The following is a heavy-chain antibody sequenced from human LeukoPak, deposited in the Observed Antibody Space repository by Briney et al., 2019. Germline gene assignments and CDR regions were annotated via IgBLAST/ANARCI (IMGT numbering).Heavy chain of an antibody. CDR2: IYYSGST. CDR3: AGVPRWIQLWEQALFDY. J-gene: IGHJ4*02. Sequence: NPSETLSLTCTVSGGSISSSSYYWGWIRQPPGKGLERIGSIYYSGSTYYNPSLKSRVTISVDTSKNQFSLKLSSVTAADTAVYYCAGVPRWIQLWEQALFDYWGQGTLVTVSS. D-gene: IGHD5-18*01. V-gene: IGHV4-39*07. CDR1: GGSISSSSYY.